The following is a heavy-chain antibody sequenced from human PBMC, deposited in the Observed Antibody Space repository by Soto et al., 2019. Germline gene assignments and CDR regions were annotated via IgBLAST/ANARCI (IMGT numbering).Heavy chain of an antibody. V-gene: IGHV3-74*01. J-gene: IGHJ4*02. CDR3: ARGYLYSSSWYGDYFDY. D-gene: IGHD6-13*01. Sequence: GGSLRLSCAVSGFTFSTYWMHWVRQAPGKGMVWVSRINSDGSNTAYADSVKGRLTISRDNAKNTLYLQMNSLRAEDTAVYYCARGYLYSSSWYGDYFDYWGQGTLVTVSS. CDR2: INSDGSNT. CDR1: GFTFSTYW.